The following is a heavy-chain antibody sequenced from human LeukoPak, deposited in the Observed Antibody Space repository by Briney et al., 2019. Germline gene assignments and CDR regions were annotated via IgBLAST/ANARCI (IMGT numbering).Heavy chain of an antibody. V-gene: IGHV3-23*01. Sequence: GGSLRLSRAASGFNFANHAMSWVRQTPGKGLEWVSVISGGGDITYYADSVTGRFTISRDNSKDTLFLQMHSLRPGDTAVYYCVREDTPATANYWGQGTLVTISS. CDR2: ISGGGDIT. CDR3: VREDTPATANY. J-gene: IGHJ4*02. D-gene: IGHD2-21*02. CDR1: GFNFANHA.